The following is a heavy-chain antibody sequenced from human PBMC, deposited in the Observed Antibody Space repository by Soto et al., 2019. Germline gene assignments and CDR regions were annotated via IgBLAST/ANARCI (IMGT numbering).Heavy chain of an antibody. CDR3: ERTRGGYYYYMDV. Sequence: QVQLQQWGAGLLKPSETLSLTCAVYGGSFSGYYWSWIRQPPGKGLEWIGEINHSGSTNYNPSLKSRVTLSVDTSKNQFSLKLSSVTAADTAVYYCERTRGGYYYYMDVWGKGTTVNVSS. CDR2: INHSGST. CDR1: GGSFSGYY. D-gene: IGHD6-25*01. V-gene: IGHV4-34*01. J-gene: IGHJ6*03.